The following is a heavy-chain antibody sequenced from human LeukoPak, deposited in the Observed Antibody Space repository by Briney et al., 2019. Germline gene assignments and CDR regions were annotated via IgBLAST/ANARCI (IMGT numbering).Heavy chain of an antibody. D-gene: IGHD5-24*01. Sequence: ASVKVSFKASGYTFTSYYMHWVRQAPGQGLEWMGIINPSGGSTSYAQKFQGRVTMTRDMSTSTVYMELSSLRSEDTAVYYCARDLDLRDGYKDRNPSSYMDVWGKGTTVTVSS. CDR1: GYTFTSYY. CDR3: ARDLDLRDGYKDRNPSSYMDV. CDR2: INPSGGST. V-gene: IGHV1-46*01. J-gene: IGHJ6*03.